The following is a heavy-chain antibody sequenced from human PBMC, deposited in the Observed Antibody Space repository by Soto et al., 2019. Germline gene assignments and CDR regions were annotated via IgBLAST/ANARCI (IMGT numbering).Heavy chain of an antibody. Sequence: SETLSLTCTVSGGSISSYYWSWIRQPPGKGLEWIGYIYYSGSTNYNPSLKSRVTISVDTSKNQFSLKLSSVTAADTAVYYCAGDAYCSGGSCYFDPWAQRTLVTGSS. V-gene: IGHV4-59*01. CDR2: IYYSGST. J-gene: IGHJ5*02. D-gene: IGHD2-15*01. CDR1: GGSISSYY. CDR3: AGDAYCSGGSCYFDP.